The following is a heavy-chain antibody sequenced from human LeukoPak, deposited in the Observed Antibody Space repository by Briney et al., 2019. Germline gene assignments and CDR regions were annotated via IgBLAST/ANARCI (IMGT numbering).Heavy chain of an antibody. CDR3: ASSSWYERYYFDY. J-gene: IGHJ4*02. CDR1: GFTFSSYG. CDR2: ISYDGSNK. V-gene: IGHV3-30*03. D-gene: IGHD6-13*01. Sequence: GGSLRLSCAASGFTFSSYGMHWVRQAPGKGLEWVAVISYDGSNKYYADSVKGRFTIPRDNSKNTLYLQMNSLRAEDTAVYYCASSSWYERYYFDYWGQGTLVTVSS.